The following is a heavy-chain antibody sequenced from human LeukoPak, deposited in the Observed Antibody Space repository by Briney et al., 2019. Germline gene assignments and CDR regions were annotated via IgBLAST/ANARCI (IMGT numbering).Heavy chain of an antibody. CDR1: GYSFTDYA. D-gene: IGHD6-13*01. V-gene: IGHV7-4-1*02. CDR2: INTNTGSP. CDR3: ARESGYTNTHDAFDI. J-gene: IGHJ3*02. Sequence: ASVKVSCKASGYSFTDYAMNWVRQAPGQGLEWMGWINTNTGSPTYAQAFTGRFVFSLDTSVSTAYLQISSLKAEDTAVYYCARESGYTNTHDAFDIWGQGTMVTVSS.